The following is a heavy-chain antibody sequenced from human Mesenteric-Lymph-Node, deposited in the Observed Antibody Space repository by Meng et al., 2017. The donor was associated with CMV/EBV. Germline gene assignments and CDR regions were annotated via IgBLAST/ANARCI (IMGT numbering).Heavy chain of an antibody. V-gene: IGHV4-61*08. J-gene: IGHJ4*02. D-gene: IGHD2/OR15-2a*01. CDR1: GVSVTSGAYH. Sequence: QVQLPEQGPGLVKPSKTLSLTCIVPGVSVTSGAYHWSWIRQSPGKGLEWIGYIYGTGITIYNPSLKSRVTILLETSKNQFSLKLNSVTTADTAVYYCAKSRSSTPGIVDDWGQGTLVTVSS. CDR3: AKSRSSTPGIVDD. CDR2: IYGTGIT.